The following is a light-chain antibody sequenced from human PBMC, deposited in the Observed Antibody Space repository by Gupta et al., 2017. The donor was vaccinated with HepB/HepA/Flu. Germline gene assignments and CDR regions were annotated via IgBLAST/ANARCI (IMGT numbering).Light chain of an antibody. CDR2: WAS. CDR1: QNLLYSSNNKNY. CDR3: QQYYSSLWT. V-gene: IGKV4-1*01. J-gene: IGKJ1*01. Sequence: DIVMTQSPDSRAVSLAARATIDCKSSQNLLYSSNNKNYLAWYQQKPGQPPRLLIYWASTRESGVPDRFRGSGSGTDFTLTISSLQAEDVAVYYCQQYYSSLWTFGRGTKVEIK.